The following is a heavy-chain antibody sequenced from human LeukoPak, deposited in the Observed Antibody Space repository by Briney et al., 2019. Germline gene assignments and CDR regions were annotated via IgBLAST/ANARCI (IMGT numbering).Heavy chain of an antibody. V-gene: IGHV3-33*06. Sequence: GGSLRLSCAASGFTFSSYGMHWVRQAPGKGLEWVAVIWYDGSNKYYADSVKGRFTISRDNSKNTLYLQMNSLRAEDTAVYYCAKDSFTMVRGVIPYMDVWGKGTTVTVS. D-gene: IGHD3-10*01. CDR3: AKDSFTMVRGVIPYMDV. CDR1: GFTFSSYG. CDR2: IWYDGSNK. J-gene: IGHJ6*03.